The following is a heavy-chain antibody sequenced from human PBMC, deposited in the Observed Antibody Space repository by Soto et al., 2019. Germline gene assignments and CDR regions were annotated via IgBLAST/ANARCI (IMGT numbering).Heavy chain of an antibody. CDR1: GYSFSTYW. Sequence: PGESLKISCKASGYSFSTYWIGWVRQLPGKGLELMGRINPSDSFTNYSPSFEGHVTISADKSISTAYLQWSSLKASDTAMYYCARVPTYYHYGMDVWGQWTTVTVSS. V-gene: IGHV5-10-1*01. CDR3: ARVPTYYHYGMDV. CDR2: INPSDSFT. J-gene: IGHJ6*02.